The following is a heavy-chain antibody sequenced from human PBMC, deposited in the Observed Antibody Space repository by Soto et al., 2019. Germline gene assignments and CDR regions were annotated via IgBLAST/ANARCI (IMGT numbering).Heavy chain of an antibody. J-gene: IGHJ4*02. D-gene: IGHD5-12*01. V-gene: IGHV1-69*08. CDR3: ARESEMATSRYFDY. Sequence: QVQLVQSGAEVKKPGSSVKVSCKASGGTFSSYTISWVRQAPGQGLEWMGRIIPILGIANYAQKFQGRVTITGDKSTSTAYMELSSLRSEDTAVYYCARESEMATSRYFDYWGQGTLVTVSS. CDR2: IIPILGIA. CDR1: GGTFSSYT.